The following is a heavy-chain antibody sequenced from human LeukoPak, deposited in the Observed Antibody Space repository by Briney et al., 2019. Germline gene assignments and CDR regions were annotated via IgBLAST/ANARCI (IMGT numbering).Heavy chain of an antibody. Sequence: SETLSLTCTVSGGSISSSSYYWGWIRQPPGKGLEWIGSIYYSGSTYYNPSLKSRVTISVDTSKNQFSLKLGSVTAADTAVYYCARVYCSRTSCLYGDWFDPWGQGTMVTVSS. D-gene: IGHD2-2*01. J-gene: IGHJ5*02. V-gene: IGHV4-39*07. CDR2: IYYSGST. CDR3: ARVYCSRTSCLYGDWFDP. CDR1: GGSISSSSYY.